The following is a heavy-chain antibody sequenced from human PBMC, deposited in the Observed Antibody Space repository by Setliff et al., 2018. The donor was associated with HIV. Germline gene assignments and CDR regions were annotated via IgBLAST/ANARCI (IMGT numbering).Heavy chain of an antibody. D-gene: IGHD5-12*01. Sequence: PSETLSLTCSVSGGSISSGHYYWSWVRQPPGKGLEWIGYIYNSGYSNSKPSLKSRVTMSLDTSKNQFSLELTSVTAADTAVYFCARGDGYRSNDAYYDTGMDVWGQGITVTVSS. J-gene: IGHJ6*02. CDR1: GGSISSGHYY. CDR3: ARGDGYRSNDAYYDTGMDV. CDR2: IYNSGYS. V-gene: IGHV4-61*01.